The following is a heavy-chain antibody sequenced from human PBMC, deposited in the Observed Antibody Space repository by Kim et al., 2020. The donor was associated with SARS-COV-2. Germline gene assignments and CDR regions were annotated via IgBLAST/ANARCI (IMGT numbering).Heavy chain of an antibody. CDR1: GYTFTSYG. D-gene: IGHD1-26*01. Sequence: ASVKVSCKASGYTFTSYGISWVRQAPGQGLAWMGWISAYNGNTNYAQKLQGRVTMTTDTSTSTAYMELRSLSTDDTAVYFFARDGVGATFENYYYGMDVWGQGTTVTVSS. CDR2: ISAYNGNT. J-gene: IGHJ6*02. CDR3: ARDGVGATFENYYYGMDV. V-gene: IGHV1-18*01.